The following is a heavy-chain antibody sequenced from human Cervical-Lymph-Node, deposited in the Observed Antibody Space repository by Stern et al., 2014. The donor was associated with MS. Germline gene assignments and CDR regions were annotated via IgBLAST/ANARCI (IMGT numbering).Heavy chain of an antibody. J-gene: IGHJ4*02. CDR1: GYTFTSYY. Sequence: QVQLVQSGAEVKKPGASVKVSCKASGYTFTSYYIHWVRQPPGQGLECMGIINPSGGSTSYAQKFQGRLTMTRDTSTSTVYMELSSLRSEDTAVYYCARVAMTSLDYWGQGTLVTVSS. CDR3: ARVAMTSLDY. V-gene: IGHV1-46*03. CDR2: INPSGGST.